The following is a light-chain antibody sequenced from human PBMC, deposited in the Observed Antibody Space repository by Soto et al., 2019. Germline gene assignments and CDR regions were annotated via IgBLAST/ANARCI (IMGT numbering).Light chain of an antibody. CDR2: EVS. J-gene: IGLJ2*01. V-gene: IGLV2-23*02. CDR3: CSYAGSRTHVL. Sequence: QSALTQPASVSGSPGQSITISCTGTSTDVGGYNYVSWYQQHPGKAPKLMIYEVSERPSGVSNRFSGSKSGNTASLTISGLQAEDEAEYYCCSYAGSRTHVLFGGGTKLTVL. CDR1: STDVGGYNY.